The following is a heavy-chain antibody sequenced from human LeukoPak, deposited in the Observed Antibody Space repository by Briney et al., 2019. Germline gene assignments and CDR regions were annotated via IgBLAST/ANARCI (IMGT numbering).Heavy chain of an antibody. CDR2: IRYDGSNK. CDR3: AKGGCRSGGSCYSYYFDY. CDR1: GFTFSSYG. V-gene: IGHV3-30*02. Sequence: GGSLKLSCAASGFTFSSYGMHWVRQAPGKGLEWVAFIRYDGSNKYYADSVKGRFTISRDNSKNTLYLQMNSLRAKDTAVYYCAKGGCRSGGSCYSYYFDYWGQGTLVTVSS. J-gene: IGHJ4*02. D-gene: IGHD2-15*01.